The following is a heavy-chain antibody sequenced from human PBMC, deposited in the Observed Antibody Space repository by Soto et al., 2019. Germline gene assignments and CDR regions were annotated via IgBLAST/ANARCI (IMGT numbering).Heavy chain of an antibody. Sequence: VQRVQSGAEVKKPGSSVKVSCKASGGTFSSYAISCVRQAPGHGLAGMGGMIPIFGTANYAQKFQGRVTITADKSTSTAYMELSSLRSEDTAVYYCARDFYGDYSGWFDPWGQGTLVTVSS. CDR2: MIPIFGTA. CDR1: GGTFSSYA. V-gene: IGHV1-69*06. CDR3: ARDFYGDYSGWFDP. D-gene: IGHD4-17*01. J-gene: IGHJ5*02.